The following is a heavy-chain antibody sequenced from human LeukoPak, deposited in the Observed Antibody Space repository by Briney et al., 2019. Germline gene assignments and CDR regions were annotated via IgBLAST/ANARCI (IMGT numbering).Heavy chain of an antibody. D-gene: IGHD3-3*01. CDR1: GGSISDYY. CDR2: IYYSGST. V-gene: IGHV4-59*01. Sequence: PSETLSLTCTVSGGSISDYYWNWIRQPPGKGLEWIGYIYYSGSTTYNPSLKSRVTMSVDTAKNQLSLKLRSVTAADTAVYFCARGDFCSKSNCYLRPMDVWGKGTTVTVSS. J-gene: IGHJ6*03. CDR3: ARGDFCSKSNCYLRPMDV.